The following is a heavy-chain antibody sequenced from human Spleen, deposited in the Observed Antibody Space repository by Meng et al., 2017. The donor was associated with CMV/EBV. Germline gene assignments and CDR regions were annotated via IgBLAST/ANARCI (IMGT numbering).Heavy chain of an antibody. D-gene: IGHD3-3*01. Sequence: GGSLRLSCAASGVTFSTDAMHWVRQAPGKGLQWEAVISSDGYNEFYADSVKGRFTISRDNSKNSLYLQMNSLRTEDTAVYYCARSRHFDFWSGYPFLDYWGQGTLVTVSS. CDR3: ARSRHFDFWSGYPFLDY. V-gene: IGHV3-30*04. J-gene: IGHJ4*02. CDR2: ISSDGYNE. CDR1: GVTFSTDA.